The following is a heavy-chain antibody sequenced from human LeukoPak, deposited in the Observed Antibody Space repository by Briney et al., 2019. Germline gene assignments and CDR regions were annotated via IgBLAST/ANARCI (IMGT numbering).Heavy chain of an antibody. J-gene: IGHJ5*02. CDR3: AKDHSSGWSGWFDP. D-gene: IGHD6-19*01. V-gene: IGHV3-30*18. Sequence: GGSLRLSCAASGFTFSSYGMHWVRQAPGKGLEWVAVISYDGSNKYYADSVKGRFTISRDNSKNTLYLQMNSLRAEDTAVYYCAKDHSSGWSGWFDPWGQGTLVTVSS. CDR2: ISYDGSNK. CDR1: GFTFSSYG.